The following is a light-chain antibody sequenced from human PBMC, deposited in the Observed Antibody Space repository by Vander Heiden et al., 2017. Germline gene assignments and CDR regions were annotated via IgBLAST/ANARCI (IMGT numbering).Light chain of an antibody. J-gene: IGLJ2*01. CDR3: TSYTSRTTWV. V-gene: IGLV2-14*03. CDR1: SSDVGGYNY. Sequence: SALTQPASVSRSPGQTITISCTGTSSDVGGYNYVSWYQQHPGKAPKVMIYDVSNRPSGVSNRFSGSKSGNTASLTISGLQAEDEADYYCTSYTSRTTWVFGGGTKLTVL. CDR2: DVS.